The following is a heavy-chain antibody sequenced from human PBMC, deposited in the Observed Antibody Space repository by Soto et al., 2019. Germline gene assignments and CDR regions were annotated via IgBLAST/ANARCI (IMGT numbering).Heavy chain of an antibody. D-gene: IGHD3-22*01. CDR2: IYPGDSDT. J-gene: IGHJ3*02. CDR1: GYSFTSYW. Sequence: GESLKISCKGSGYSFTSYWIGWVRQMPGKGLEWMGIIYPGDSDTRYSPSFQGQVTISADKSISTAYLQWSSLKASDTAMYYCARSTSYYDSSGYDAFDIWGQGTMVTVSS. CDR3: ARSTSYYDSSGYDAFDI. V-gene: IGHV5-51*01.